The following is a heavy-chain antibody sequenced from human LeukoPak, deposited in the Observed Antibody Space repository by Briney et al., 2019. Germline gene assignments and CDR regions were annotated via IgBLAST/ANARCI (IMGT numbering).Heavy chain of an antibody. V-gene: IGHV3-7*01. CDR3: ARDEAGVDVTMMVTGGIDY. CDR1: GFTFSSYW. J-gene: IGHJ4*02. CDR2: IKQDGSEK. D-gene: IGHD3-22*01. Sequence: PGGSLRLSCAASGFTFSSYWMSWVRQAPGKGLEWVGNIKQDGSEKNYVDSVKGRFTISRDNAENSLYLQMNSLRDEDTAVYHCARDEAGVDVTMMVTGGIDYWGQGTLVTVSS.